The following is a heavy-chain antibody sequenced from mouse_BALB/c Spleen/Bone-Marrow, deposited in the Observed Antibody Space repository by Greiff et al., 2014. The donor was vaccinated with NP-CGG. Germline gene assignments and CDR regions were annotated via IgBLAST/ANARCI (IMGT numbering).Heavy chain of an antibody. V-gene: IGHV1-67*01. CDR1: GYKFTDYA. CDR2: ISTYSGNT. CDR3: ARNFYGSAYFDF. Sequence: VQVVESGPELVRPGVSVKISCKGSGYKFTDYAMHWVKQSHAKSLEWIGLISTYSGNTHYNQKFKGKATMTVDKSSSTAYMEIARLTSEDSAIYYCARNFYGSAYFDFWGQGSTLTVSS. D-gene: IGHD1-1*01. J-gene: IGHJ2*01.